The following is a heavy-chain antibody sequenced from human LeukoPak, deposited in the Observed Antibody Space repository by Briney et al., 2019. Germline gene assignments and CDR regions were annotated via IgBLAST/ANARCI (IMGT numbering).Heavy chain of an antibody. D-gene: IGHD3-22*01. J-gene: IGHJ4*02. Sequence: GGSLRLSCAASGFTFSGSAMHWVRQASGKGLEWVGRIRSKANSYATAYAASVKGRFTISRDDSKNTAYLQMNSLKTEDTAVYYCTRIEYYYDSSGYSWGQGTLVTVSS. V-gene: IGHV3-73*01. CDR1: GFTFSGSA. CDR2: IRSKANSYAT. CDR3: TRIEYYYDSSGYS.